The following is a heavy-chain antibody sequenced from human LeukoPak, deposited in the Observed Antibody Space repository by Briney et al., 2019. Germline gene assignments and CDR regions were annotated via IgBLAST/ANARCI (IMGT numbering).Heavy chain of an antibody. CDR1: GGSISSSSYY. J-gene: IGHJ4*02. V-gene: IGHV4-39*01. CDR3: ARLSMARGGGFDY. Sequence: NASETLSLTCTDSGGSISSSSYYWGWIRQPPGKGLEWIGSIYYSSNTYYNPSLKSRVTISADTSKNRFSLKLSSVTAADTAVYYCARLSMARGGGFDYWGQGTMVTVSS. D-gene: IGHD3-10*01. CDR2: IYYSSNT.